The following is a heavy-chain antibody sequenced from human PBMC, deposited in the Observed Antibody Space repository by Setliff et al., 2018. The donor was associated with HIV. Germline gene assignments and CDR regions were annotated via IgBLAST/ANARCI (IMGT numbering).Heavy chain of an antibody. D-gene: IGHD3-9*01. V-gene: IGHV1-2*06. Sequence: GASVKVSCKASGYKFTGHHIQWMRQAPGQGLEWMGRINPNMGDTQYAQKFQGRIIMTRGTSINTVYMELSSLTSDDAALYYCARQDIPTGYYLFDYWGQGTQVTVSS. CDR3: ARQDIPTGYYLFDY. CDR1: GYKFTGHH. CDR2: INPNMGDT. J-gene: IGHJ4*02.